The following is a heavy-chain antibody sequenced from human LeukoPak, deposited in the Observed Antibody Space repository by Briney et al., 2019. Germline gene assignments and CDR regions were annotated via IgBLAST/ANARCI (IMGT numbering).Heavy chain of an antibody. J-gene: IGHJ4*02. CDR1: GFTFSNAW. V-gene: IGHV3-15*01. CDR2: IKSKTDGGTT. CDR3: TTVDSNYETPPDY. D-gene: IGHD4-11*01. Sequence: GGSLRLSCAASGFTFSNAWMSWVRQAPGKGLEWVGRIKSKTDGGTTDYAAPVKGRFTISRDDSKNTLYLQMNSLKTEDTAVYYCTTVDSNYETPPDYWGQGTLVTVSS.